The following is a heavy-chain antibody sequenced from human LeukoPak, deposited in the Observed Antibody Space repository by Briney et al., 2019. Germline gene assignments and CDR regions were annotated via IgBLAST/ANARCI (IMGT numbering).Heavy chain of an antibody. J-gene: IGHJ4*02. Sequence: GGSLRLSCAASGFTFSSNHMSWDRQAPGKGLEWVSVISSGGNTYYADSVKGRFTISIDNSKNTLYLHMNSLRAEDTAVYYCAREGPYYFDYWGQGTLVTVSS. V-gene: IGHV3-53*01. CDR2: ISSGGNT. CDR3: AREGPYYFDY. CDR1: GFTFSSNH.